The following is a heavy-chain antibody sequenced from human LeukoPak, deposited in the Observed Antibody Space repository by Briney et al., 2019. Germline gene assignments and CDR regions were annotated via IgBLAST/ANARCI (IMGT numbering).Heavy chain of an antibody. CDR1: GFTFSTYG. V-gene: IGHV3-30*02. CDR2: IQYDGTNK. Sequence: GVSLRLSCAASGFTFSTYGMHWVRQAPGKGLEWVTFIQYDGTNKYYADSVKGRFTISRDNSKNTLFLQMSSLRAEDTAVYYCAKDDGWLQLGGIDYWGQGTLVTVSS. D-gene: IGHD5-24*01. CDR3: AKDDGWLQLGGIDY. J-gene: IGHJ4*02.